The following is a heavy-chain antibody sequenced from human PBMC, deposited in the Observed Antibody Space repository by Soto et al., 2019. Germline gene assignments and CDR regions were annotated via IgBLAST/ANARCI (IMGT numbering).Heavy chain of an antibody. CDR2: IYYSGST. CDR3: AGHPVIDLQFDY. J-gene: IGHJ4*02. CDR1: GGSISSGDYY. V-gene: IGHV4-30-4*08. D-gene: IGHD2-21*01. Sequence: SETLSLTCTVSGGSISSGDYYWSWIRQPPGKGLEWIGYIYYSGSTYYNPSLKSRVTISVDTSKNQFSLKLSSVTAADTAVYYCAGHPVIDLQFDYWGQGTLVPVSS.